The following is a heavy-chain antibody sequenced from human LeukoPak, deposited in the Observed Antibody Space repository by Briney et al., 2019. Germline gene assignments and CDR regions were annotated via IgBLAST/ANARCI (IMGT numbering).Heavy chain of an antibody. CDR3: ARDARMATTYYYYYYMDV. V-gene: IGHV3-48*01. CDR1: GFTFSSYS. D-gene: IGHD5-24*01. Sequence: GGSLRLSCAASGFTFSSYSMNWVRQAPGKGLEWVSYISSSSSTIYYADSVRGRFTISRDNAKNSLYLQMNSLRAEDTAVYYCARDARMATTYYYYYYMDVWGKGTTATVSS. J-gene: IGHJ6*03. CDR2: ISSSSSTI.